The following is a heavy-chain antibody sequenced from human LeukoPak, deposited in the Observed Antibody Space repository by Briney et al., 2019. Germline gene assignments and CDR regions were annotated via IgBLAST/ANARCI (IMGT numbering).Heavy chain of an antibody. CDR1: GFTFDDYG. V-gene: IGHV3-20*04. D-gene: IGHD3-10*01. J-gene: IGHJ4*02. CDR3: ARERVGHYGSGSYYFDY. CDR2: INWNGGST. Sequence: GGSLRLSCAASGFTFDDYGMSWVRQAPGKGLEWVSGINWNGGSTGYADSVKGRFTISRDNAKNSLYLQMNSLRAEDTALYYCARERVGHYGSGSYYFDYWGQGTLVTVSS.